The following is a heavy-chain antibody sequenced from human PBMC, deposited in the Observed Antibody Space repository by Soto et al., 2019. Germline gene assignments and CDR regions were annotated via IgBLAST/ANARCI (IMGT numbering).Heavy chain of an antibody. V-gene: IGHV1-3*01. J-gene: IGHJ5*02. CDR1: GYTFTSYA. Sequence: ASVKVSCKASGYTFTSYAMHWVRQAPGQRLEWMGWINAGNGNTKYSQKFQGRVTITRDKSASTAYMELGSLRSEDTAVYYCARESWITGTTPQYNWFDPWGQGTLVTVSS. CDR2: INAGNGNT. CDR3: ARESWITGTTPQYNWFDP. D-gene: IGHD1-20*01.